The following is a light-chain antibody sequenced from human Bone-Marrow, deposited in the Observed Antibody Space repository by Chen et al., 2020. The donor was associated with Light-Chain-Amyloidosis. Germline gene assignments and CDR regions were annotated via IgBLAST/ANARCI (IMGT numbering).Light chain of an antibody. V-gene: IGLV10-54*04. CDR1: NNNVGNQG. CDR2: RNN. CDR3: SAWDATLGGQV. Sequence: QAGLTQPPSVSKGLGQTASPTCTGNNNNVGNQGATWLQQHKGHPTKLLSYRNNSRPSGISESFSASWSGDTASLTITGLQPEDETDYYCSAWDATLGGQVFGGGTRLTVL. J-gene: IGLJ3*02.